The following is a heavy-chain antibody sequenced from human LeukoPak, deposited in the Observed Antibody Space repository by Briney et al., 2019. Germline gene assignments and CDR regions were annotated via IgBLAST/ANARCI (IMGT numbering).Heavy chain of an antibody. Sequence: SQTLSLTCTVSGGSISSGDYYWSWIRQPPGKGLEWIGYIYYSGSTNYNPSLKSRVTMSVDTSKNQFSLKLSSVTAADTAVYYCARGMTTVTGAAFDIWGQGTMVTVSS. CDR3: ARGMTTVTGAAFDI. D-gene: IGHD4-17*01. V-gene: IGHV4-30-4*01. CDR2: IYYSGST. CDR1: GGSISSGDYY. J-gene: IGHJ3*02.